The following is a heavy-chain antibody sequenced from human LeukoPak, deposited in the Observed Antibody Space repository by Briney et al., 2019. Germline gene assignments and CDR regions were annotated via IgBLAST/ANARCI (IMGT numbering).Heavy chain of an antibody. CDR1: GGTLSSYA. V-gene: IGHV1-69*06. J-gene: IGHJ3*02. D-gene: IGHD6-19*01. CDR3: ARDRKQWLVLGNAFDI. CDR2: IIPIFGTA. Sequence: ASVKVSCKDSGGTLSSYAISWVRQALGQGLEWMGGIIPIFGTANYAQTFQGRVTITAEKSTSTAYMELSSLRSEDTAVYYCARDRKQWLVLGNAFDIWGQGTMVTVSS.